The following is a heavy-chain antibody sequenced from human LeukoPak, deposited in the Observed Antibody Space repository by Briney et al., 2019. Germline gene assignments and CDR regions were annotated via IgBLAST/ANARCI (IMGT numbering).Heavy chain of an antibody. V-gene: IGHV4-61*01. CDR3: AKGGHSSGWYHDY. Sequence: SETLSLTCIVPGGSVRSDNYYWSWIRQPPGRGLEWIGYIYYSGSTNYNPSLKSRITISVDTSKNQFSLKLSSVTAADTAVYYCAKGGHSSGWYHDYWGQGTLVTVSS. D-gene: IGHD6-19*01. J-gene: IGHJ4*02. CDR1: GGSVRSDNYY. CDR2: IYYSGST.